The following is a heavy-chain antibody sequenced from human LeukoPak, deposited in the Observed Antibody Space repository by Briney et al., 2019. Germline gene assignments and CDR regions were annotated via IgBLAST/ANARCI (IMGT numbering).Heavy chain of an antibody. CDR2: IWFDGSNK. CDR1: GFTFSNYD. V-gene: IGHV3-33*01. Sequence: PGRSLRLSCAASGFTFSNYDMHWVRQAPGKGLEWVSVIWFDGSNKFYADSVKGRFTISRDNSKNTLYLQMNSLRAEDTAVYYCASSAGDLIPCWGQGPLVIVSS. J-gene: IGHJ1*01. D-gene: IGHD2-21*01. CDR3: ASSAGDLIPC.